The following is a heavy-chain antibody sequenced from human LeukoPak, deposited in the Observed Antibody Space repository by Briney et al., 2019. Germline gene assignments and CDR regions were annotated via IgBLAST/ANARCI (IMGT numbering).Heavy chain of an antibody. D-gene: IGHD6-19*01. CDR1: GYTFTSYG. CDR3: AQSAVAGTRLDY. J-gene: IGHJ4*02. Sequence: ASVTVSCKASGYTFTSYGISWVRQAPGQGLEWMGWISAYNGNTNYAQKLQGRVTMTTDTSTSTAYMELRSLRSDDTAVYYCAQSAVAGTRLDYWGQGTLVTVSS. CDR2: ISAYNGNT. V-gene: IGHV1-18*01.